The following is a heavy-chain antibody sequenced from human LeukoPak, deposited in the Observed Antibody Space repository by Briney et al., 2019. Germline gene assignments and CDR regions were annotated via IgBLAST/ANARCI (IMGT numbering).Heavy chain of an antibody. CDR2: INHSGST. J-gene: IGHJ4*02. Sequence: PSETLSLTCAVYGGSFSGYYWSWIRQPPGKGLEWIGEINHSGSTNYNPSLKSRVTISVDTSKKQFSLKLSSVTAADTAVYYCARRRYYYDSSGYYLVATPFDYWGQGTLVTVSS. CDR1: GGSFSGYY. V-gene: IGHV4-34*01. CDR3: ARRRYYYDSSGYYLVATPFDY. D-gene: IGHD3-22*01.